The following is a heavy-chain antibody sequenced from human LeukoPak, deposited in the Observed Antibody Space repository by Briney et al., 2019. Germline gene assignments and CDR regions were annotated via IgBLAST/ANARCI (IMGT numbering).Heavy chain of an antibody. CDR2: ISASGGST. Sequence: GGSLRLSCAASGFTFSNYAMSWVRQAPGMGLEWVSGISASGGSTYYADSVKSRFTISRDNSKSTLYLQMNTLRAEDTAVYYCAKRIAAVGPYFDYWGQGTLVTVSS. CDR3: AKRIAAVGPYFDY. V-gene: IGHV3-23*01. D-gene: IGHD6-13*01. CDR1: GFTFSNYA. J-gene: IGHJ4*02.